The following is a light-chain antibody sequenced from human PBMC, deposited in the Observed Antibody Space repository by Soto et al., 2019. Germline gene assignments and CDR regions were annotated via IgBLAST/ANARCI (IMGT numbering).Light chain of an antibody. Sequence: QSVLTQPPSASGSPGQSVTISCTGTSSDVGGYNYVSWYQQHPGKAPKLMIYEVSKRPSGVPDRFSGSKSGNTASLTVSGLQDEDEADYYCSSYAGSNNWGVFGGGTKLTVL. CDR2: EVS. J-gene: IGLJ2*01. CDR3: SSYAGSNNWGV. V-gene: IGLV2-8*01. CDR1: SSDVGGYNY.